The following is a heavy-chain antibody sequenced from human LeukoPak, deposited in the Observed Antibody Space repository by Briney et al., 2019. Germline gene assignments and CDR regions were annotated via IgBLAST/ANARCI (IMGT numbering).Heavy chain of an antibody. D-gene: IGHD6-13*01. V-gene: IGHV4-59*12. CDR1: GGSISSYY. CDR3: ARDHIAAAGTFDY. CDR2: IYHSGST. J-gene: IGHJ4*02. Sequence: SETLSLTCTVSGGSISSYYWSWIRQPPGKGLEWIGYIYHSGSTYYNPSLKSRVTISVDRSKNQFSLKLSSVTAADTAVYYCARDHIAAAGTFDYWGQGTLVTVSS.